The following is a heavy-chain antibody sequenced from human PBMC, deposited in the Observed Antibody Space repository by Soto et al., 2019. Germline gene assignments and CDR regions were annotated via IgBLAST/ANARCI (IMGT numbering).Heavy chain of an antibody. CDR3: ATDGFNKPGYYYGMGV. CDR2: IWSDASNK. CDR1: GFSFSNHG. V-gene: IGHV3-33*03. D-gene: IGHD6-25*01. J-gene: IGHJ6*02. Sequence: PVGSLRLSCATSGFSFSNHGMHWVRQAPGKGLEWVAAIWSDASNKYYADSGKGRFTISRDNSKNTLYLQMNTLRAEDTAVYYCATDGFNKPGYYYGMGVWGQGTLVTVSS.